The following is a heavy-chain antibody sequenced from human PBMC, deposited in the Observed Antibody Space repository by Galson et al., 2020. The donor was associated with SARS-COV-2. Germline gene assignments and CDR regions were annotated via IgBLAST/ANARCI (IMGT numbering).Heavy chain of an antibody. CDR1: GFTFDDYT. CDR2: ISWDGGST. V-gene: IGHV3-43*01. J-gene: IGHJ3*02. D-gene: IGHD3-10*01. Sequence: GESLKISCAASGFTFDDYTMHWVRQAPGKGLEWVSLISWDGGSTYYADSVKGRFTISRDNSKNSLYLQMNSLRTEDTALYYCAKARVGLWFGEFDAFDIWGQGTMVTVSS. CDR3: AKARVGLWFGEFDAFDI.